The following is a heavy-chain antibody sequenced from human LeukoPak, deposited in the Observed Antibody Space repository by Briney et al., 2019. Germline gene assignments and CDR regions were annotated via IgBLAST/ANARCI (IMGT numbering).Heavy chain of an antibody. D-gene: IGHD3-22*01. CDR2: IYHSGST. CDR1: GGSISSSNW. Sequence: SETLSLTCAVSGGSISSSNWWSWVRQPPGKGLEWIGEIYHSGSTNYNPSLKSRVTISVDTSKNQFSLRLSSVTAADTAVYYCAKETGGYYDSSGYYSYWGQGTLVTVSS. J-gene: IGHJ4*02. V-gene: IGHV4-4*02. CDR3: AKETGGYYDSSGYYSY.